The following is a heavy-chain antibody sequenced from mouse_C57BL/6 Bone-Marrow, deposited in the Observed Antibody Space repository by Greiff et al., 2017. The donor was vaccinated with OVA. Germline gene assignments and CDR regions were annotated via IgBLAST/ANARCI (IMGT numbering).Heavy chain of an antibody. CDR2: ISYSGST. D-gene: IGHD1-1*01. Sequence: EVQLQQSGPGLAKPSQTLSLTCSVTGYSITSDYWNWIRQFPGHKLEYMGYISYSGSTYYNPSLKSRISITRDTSKNQNYLRLNSVTTEDTATNYCARYITTVYYFDYWGQGTTLTVSS. CDR1: GYSITSDY. CDR3: ARYITTVYYFDY. J-gene: IGHJ2*01. V-gene: IGHV3-8*01.